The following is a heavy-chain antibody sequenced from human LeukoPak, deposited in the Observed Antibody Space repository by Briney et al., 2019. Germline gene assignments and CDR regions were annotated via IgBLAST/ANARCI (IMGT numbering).Heavy chain of an antibody. V-gene: IGHV4-30-4*08. D-gene: IGHD6-13*01. CDR2: IYYSGST. CDR1: GGSISSADYY. J-gene: IGHJ5*02. Sequence: SETLSLTCTVSGGSISSADYYWSWIRQPPGKGLEWIGYIYYSGSTYYNPSLKSRVTISVDTSKNQFSLKLSSVTAADTAVYYCARHRLRSSWYPWGQGTLVTVSS. CDR3: ARHRLRSSWYP.